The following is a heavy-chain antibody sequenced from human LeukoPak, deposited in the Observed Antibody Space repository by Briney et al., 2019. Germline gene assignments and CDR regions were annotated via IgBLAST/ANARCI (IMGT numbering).Heavy chain of an antibody. V-gene: IGHV1-2*02. Sequence: ASVKVSCKASGYTFTGYYMHWVRQAPGQGLEWMGWINPNSGGTNYAQKLQGRVTMTTDTSTSTAYMELRSLRSDDTAVYYCARGTQKYYGSGSSFDYWGQGTLVTVSS. CDR2: INPNSGGT. D-gene: IGHD3-10*01. CDR1: GYTFTGYY. CDR3: ARGTQKYYGSGSSFDY. J-gene: IGHJ4*02.